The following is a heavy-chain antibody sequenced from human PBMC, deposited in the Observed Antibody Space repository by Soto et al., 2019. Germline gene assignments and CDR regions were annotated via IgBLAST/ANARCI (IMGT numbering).Heavy chain of an antibody. V-gene: IGHV5-51*01. Sequence: PGESLKISCKGSGYSFTSYWIGWVRQMPGKGLEWMGIIYPGDSDTRYSPSFQGHVTISADKSISTAYLQLSSLKASDTAMYYCARSSAYGGSNYYYGMDVWGQGTTVTVSS. CDR3: ARSSAYGGSNYYYGMDV. CDR2: IYPGDSDT. CDR1: GYSFTSYW. J-gene: IGHJ6*02. D-gene: IGHD5-12*01.